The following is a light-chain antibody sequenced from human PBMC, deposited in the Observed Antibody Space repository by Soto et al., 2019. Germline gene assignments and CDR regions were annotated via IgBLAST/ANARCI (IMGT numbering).Light chain of an antibody. CDR3: QKRTTPTT. Sequence: EIVLTQSPATLSLSPGERANLTCRASQSIDSHLGWYQQKPGQAPRLLIDNAFQRVGGFQARFSGSVSGTDFTLTISSLEPEDFAVYYCQKRTTPTTFGGGTKVEI. CDR2: NAF. J-gene: IGKJ4*01. V-gene: IGKV3-11*01. CDR1: QSIDSH.